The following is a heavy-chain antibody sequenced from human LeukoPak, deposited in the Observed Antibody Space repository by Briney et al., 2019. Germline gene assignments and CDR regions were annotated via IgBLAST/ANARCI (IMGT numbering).Heavy chain of an antibody. CDR1: GGSISSYY. V-gene: IGHV4-59*08. D-gene: IGHD4-17*01. CDR2: IYYSGST. J-gene: IGHJ4*02. Sequence: TSETLSLTCTVSGGSISSYYWSWIRQPPGKGLEWIGYIYYSGSTNYNPSLKSRVTISVDTSKNQFSLKLSSVTAADTAVYYCARLARAYGDLDYWGQGTLVTVSS. CDR3: ARLARAYGDLDY.